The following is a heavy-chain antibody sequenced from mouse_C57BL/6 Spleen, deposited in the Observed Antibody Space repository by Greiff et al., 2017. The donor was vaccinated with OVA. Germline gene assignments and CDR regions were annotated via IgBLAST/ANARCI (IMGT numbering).Heavy chain of an antibody. CDR1: GFTFSSYA. J-gene: IGHJ4*01. CDR2: ISDGGSYT. Sequence: EVNVVESGGGLVKPGGSLKLSCAASGFTFSSYAMSWVRQTPEKRLEWVATISDGGSYTYYPDNVKGRFTISRDNAKNNLYLQMSHLKSEDTAMYYCAREIYYYGSRGYAMDYWGQGTSVTVSS. V-gene: IGHV5-4*03. D-gene: IGHD1-1*01. CDR3: AREIYYYGSRGYAMDY.